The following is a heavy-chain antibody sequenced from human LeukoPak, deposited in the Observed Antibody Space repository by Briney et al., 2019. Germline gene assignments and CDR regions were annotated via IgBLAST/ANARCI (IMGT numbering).Heavy chain of an antibody. D-gene: IGHD5-18*01. Sequence: SETLSPTCAVSGGSISSGGYSWSWIRQPPGKGLEWIGYIYHSGSTYYNPSLKSRVTISVDRSKNQFSLKLSSVTAADTAVYYCARGRTWIQRNWFDPWGQGTLVTVSS. J-gene: IGHJ5*02. CDR2: IYHSGST. V-gene: IGHV4-30-2*01. CDR1: GGSISSGGYS. CDR3: ARGRTWIQRNWFDP.